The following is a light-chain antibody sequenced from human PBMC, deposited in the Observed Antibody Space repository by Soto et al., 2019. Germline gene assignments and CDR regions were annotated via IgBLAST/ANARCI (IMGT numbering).Light chain of an antibody. CDR2: GAS. J-gene: IGKJ4*01. CDR3: RNYGSSRGVA. V-gene: IGKV3-20*01. Sequence: ELVLRQSPGTLSLSPGERATLSCRASHSVSSNFLAWYQEKPGQAPRLLIYGASSRATGIPDRFSGSGSGTEFTLTIRRLEPEDSAVYYCRNYGSSRGVALGXRAKVDIX. CDR1: HSVSSNF.